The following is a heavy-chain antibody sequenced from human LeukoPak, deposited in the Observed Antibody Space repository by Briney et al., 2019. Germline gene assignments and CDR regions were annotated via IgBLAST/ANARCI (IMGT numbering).Heavy chain of an antibody. V-gene: IGHV3-48*01. Sequence: PGGSLRLSCVASGFTFSSYSMNWVRQAPGKGLEWVSYITRSSSAKFYADSVKGRFTISRDNAENLLYLQMNSLRAEDTAVYYCASRFTRSPRVDWGQGTLVTVSS. CDR2: ITRSSSAK. J-gene: IGHJ4*02. CDR3: ASRFTRSPRVD. D-gene: IGHD3-3*01. CDR1: GFTFSSYS.